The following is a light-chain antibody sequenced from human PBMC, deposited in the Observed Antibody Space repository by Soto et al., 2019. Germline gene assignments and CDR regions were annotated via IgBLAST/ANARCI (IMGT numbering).Light chain of an antibody. J-gene: IGLJ1*01. CDR1: SSDVGGYNY. CDR2: EVS. Sequence: QSVLTQPASVSGSPGQSITISCTGTSSDVGGYNYVSWYQQHPGKAPKLIIYEVSNRPSGVSNRFSGSKSGNTASLTISGLQAEDEADYYCSSYTRSSPYVFGTGTKVTVL. CDR3: SSYTRSSPYV. V-gene: IGLV2-14*01.